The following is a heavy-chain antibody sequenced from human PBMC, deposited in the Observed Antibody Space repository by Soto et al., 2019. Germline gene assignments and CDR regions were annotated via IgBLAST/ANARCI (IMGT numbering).Heavy chain of an antibody. J-gene: IGHJ4*02. CDR2: IYYSGST. CDR3: TRGGDAYKNGH. D-gene: IGHD2-21*01. V-gene: IGHV4-39*07. Sequence: SETLSLTCTVSGGSINSGSYYWGWIRQPPGKGLEWIGSIYYSGSTYYNPSLKSRVTISIDTSKNQFSLKLTSVNAADTAVYYCTRGGDAYKNGHWGQGTLVTVSS. CDR1: GGSINSGSYY.